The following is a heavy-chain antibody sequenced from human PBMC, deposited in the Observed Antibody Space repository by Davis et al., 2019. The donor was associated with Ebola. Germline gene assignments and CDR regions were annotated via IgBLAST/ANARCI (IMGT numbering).Heavy chain of an antibody. CDR1: GYTFTNYG. J-gene: IGHJ5*02. Sequence: ASVKVSCKASGYTFTNYGITWVRQAPGQGLEWMGWINPHNGNTNYAQNVQGRVTMTTDTSTSTAYMEVGSLRSDDTAVYYCAREVLGLDPWGQGTLVTVSS. V-gene: IGHV1-18*04. CDR3: AREVLGLDP. CDR2: INPHNGNT. D-gene: IGHD3-10*01.